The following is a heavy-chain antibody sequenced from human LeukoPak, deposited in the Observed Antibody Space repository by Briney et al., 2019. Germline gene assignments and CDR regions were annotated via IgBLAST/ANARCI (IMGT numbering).Heavy chain of an antibody. CDR1: GDSISFHF. CDR2: TYYGGST. Sequence: SETLSLTCSVSGDSISFHFWSWLRQPPGKGLEWIGHTYYGGSTDYNPSLASRVTVSADTSKNQFSLKLSSVTAADTAVYYCATLGRAGGNAFDIWGQGTVVIVSS. D-gene: IGHD1-26*01. V-gene: IGHV4-59*11. CDR3: ATLGRAGGNAFDI. J-gene: IGHJ3*02.